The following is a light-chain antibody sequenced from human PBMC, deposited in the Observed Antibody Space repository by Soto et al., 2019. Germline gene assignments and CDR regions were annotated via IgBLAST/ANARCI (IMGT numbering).Light chain of an antibody. Sequence: EIGLTQSPGTLSLSPGERATLSCRARQSVSSSYLAWYQQKPGQAPRLLLYGASSRATGIPDRFIGSGSGTDFPLTISRLEPEDFAVYYFQQYGSSPPLTFGGGTRVELK. CDR3: QQYGSSPPLT. CDR2: GAS. V-gene: IGKV3-20*01. CDR1: QSVSSSY. J-gene: IGKJ4*01.